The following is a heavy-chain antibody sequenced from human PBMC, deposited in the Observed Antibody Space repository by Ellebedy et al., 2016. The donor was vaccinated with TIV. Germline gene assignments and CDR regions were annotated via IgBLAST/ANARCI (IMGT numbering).Heavy chain of an antibody. CDR1: GSSISRGYY. V-gene: IGHV4-38-2*02. CDR2: MFHIGST. Sequence: MPSETLSLTCSVSGSSISRGYYWGWTRQPPGRGLEWMGSMFHIGSTYYSPSLKSRVTISVATSRNQLSLRLSSVTAADTAVYYCASDGAGRWDYWGPGTLVTVSS. J-gene: IGHJ4*02. D-gene: IGHD4-23*01. CDR3: ASDGAGRWDY.